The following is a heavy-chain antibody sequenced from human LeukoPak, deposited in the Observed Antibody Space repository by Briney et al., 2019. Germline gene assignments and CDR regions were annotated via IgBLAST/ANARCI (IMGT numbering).Heavy chain of an antibody. D-gene: IGHD2-8*02. CDR1: GFTFSSYW. J-gene: IGHJ3*02. Sequence: GGSLRLSCVASGFTFSSYWMSWVRQAPGKGLEWVANIRQDGSAKYYVYSVKSRFTISRDNARNSLYLQMNSLRAEDTAVFYCARGGYWDAFDIWGQGTMVTVSS. V-gene: IGHV3-7*04. CDR3: ARGGYWDAFDI. CDR2: IRQDGSAK.